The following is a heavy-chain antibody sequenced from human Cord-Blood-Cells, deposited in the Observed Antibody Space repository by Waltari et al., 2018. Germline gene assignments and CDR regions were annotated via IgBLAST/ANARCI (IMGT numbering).Heavy chain of an antibody. D-gene: IGHD3-10*01. V-gene: IGHV1-2*02. CDR3: ARDLYYYGSGSYYNWYFDL. CDR1: GYTFTGYY. Sequence: QVQLVQSGAEVKKPGASVMVSCKASGYTFTGYYMHWGRQAPRQGLEWMGWINPNSGGTNYAQKFQGRVTMTRDTSISTAYMELSRLRSDDTAVYYCARDLYYYGSGSYYNWYFDLWGRGTLVTVSS. J-gene: IGHJ2*01. CDR2: INPNSGGT.